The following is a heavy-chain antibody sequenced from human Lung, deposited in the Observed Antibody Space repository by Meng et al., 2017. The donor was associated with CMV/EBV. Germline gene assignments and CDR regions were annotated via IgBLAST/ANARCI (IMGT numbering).Heavy chain of an antibody. CDR2: IYPSDSDT. CDR3: ARQIGKAAHDAFDI. D-gene: IGHD2-15*01. Sequence: GGSXRLXCKGSGSSFTSYWIGWVRQMPGKGLEWMGIIYPSDSDTRNSPSFQGQVTISADKSISTSYLQWSTLKASDTAMYYCARQIGKAAHDAFDIWGQGXMVTVSS. J-gene: IGHJ3*02. CDR1: GSSFTSYW. V-gene: IGHV5-51*01.